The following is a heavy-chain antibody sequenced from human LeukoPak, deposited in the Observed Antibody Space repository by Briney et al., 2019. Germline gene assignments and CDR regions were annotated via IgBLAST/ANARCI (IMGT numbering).Heavy chain of an antibody. CDR2: IIPIFGTA. CDR1: GGTFSSYA. J-gene: IGHJ4*02. Sequence: ASVKVSCKASGGTFSSYAISWVRQAPGQGLEWMGRIIPIFGTANYAQKFQGRVTITTDESTSTAYMELSSLRSEDTAVYYCARGHCGGGSCYFDYWGQGTLVTVSS. D-gene: IGHD2-15*01. V-gene: IGHV1-69*05. CDR3: ARGHCGGGSCYFDY.